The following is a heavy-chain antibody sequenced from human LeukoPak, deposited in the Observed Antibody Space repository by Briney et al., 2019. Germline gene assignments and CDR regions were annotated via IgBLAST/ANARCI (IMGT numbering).Heavy chain of an antibody. CDR1: GFTFSSYW. D-gene: IGHD6-13*01. V-gene: IGHV3-7*01. J-gene: IGHJ6*02. CDR3: ARGPSGYSSSWPVRMGYYYGMDV. Sequence: GGSLRLSCAASGFTFSSYWMSWVRQAPGKGLEWVANIKQDGSEKYYVDSVKGRFTISRDNAKNSLYLQMNSLRAEDTAVYYCARGPSGYSSSWPVRMGYYYGMDVWGQGTTVTVSS. CDR2: IKQDGSEK.